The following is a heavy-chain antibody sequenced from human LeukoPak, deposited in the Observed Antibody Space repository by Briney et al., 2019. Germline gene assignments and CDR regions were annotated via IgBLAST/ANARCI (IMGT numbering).Heavy chain of an antibody. Sequence: SETLSLTCAVYGGSLSGYYWSWIRQPLGKGLEWIGEINHSGSTNYNPSLKSRVTISVDTSKNQFSLKLSSVTAADTAVYYCARGRVVRGVIYNYYYYGMDVWGQGTTVTVSS. CDR2: INHSGST. J-gene: IGHJ6*02. V-gene: IGHV4-34*01. CDR3: ARGRVVRGVIYNYYYYGMDV. D-gene: IGHD3-10*01. CDR1: GGSLSGYY.